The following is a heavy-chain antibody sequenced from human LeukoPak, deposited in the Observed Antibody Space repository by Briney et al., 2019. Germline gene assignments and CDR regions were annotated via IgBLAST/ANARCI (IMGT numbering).Heavy chain of an antibody. J-gene: IGHJ4*02. CDR3: VSFYETY. CDR2: INSDGSWT. Sequence: GGSLRLSCAASGFTFSIHWMTWVRQAPGKGLVWVSHINSDGSWTSYADSVKGRFTISKDNAKNTVYLQMNSLRAEDTAVYYCVSFYETYWGRGTLVTVSS. V-gene: IGHV3-74*01. D-gene: IGHD2/OR15-2a*01. CDR1: GFTFSIHW.